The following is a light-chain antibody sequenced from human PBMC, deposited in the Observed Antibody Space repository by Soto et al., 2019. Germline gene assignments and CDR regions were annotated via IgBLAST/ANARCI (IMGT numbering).Light chain of an antibody. Sequence: EIVLTQSPGTLSLSPGERAALSCMASQRVSSSYLAWYQQKPGQAPRLLIYGASSRATGIPDRFSGSGSGTAVTLTISRLEPEDFAVYYCQQYGSSPLTFGGGPTVEIK. V-gene: IGKV3-20*01. CDR1: QRVSSSY. CDR3: QQYGSSPLT. CDR2: GAS. J-gene: IGKJ4*01.